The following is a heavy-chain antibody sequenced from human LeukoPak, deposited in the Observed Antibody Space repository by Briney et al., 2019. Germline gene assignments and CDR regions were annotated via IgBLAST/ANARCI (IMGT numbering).Heavy chain of an antibody. CDR2: ISAYNGNT. D-gene: IGHD3-10*01. V-gene: IGHV1-18*01. CDR3: ARSDYYGSGSKFDY. Sequence: ASVKVSCKASGYTFTSYGISWVRQAPGQGLAGMGWISAYNGNTNYAQKLQGRVTMTTDTSTSTAYKELRSLRADDTAVYYCARSDYYGSGSKFDYWGQGTLVTVSS. J-gene: IGHJ4*02. CDR1: GYTFTSYG.